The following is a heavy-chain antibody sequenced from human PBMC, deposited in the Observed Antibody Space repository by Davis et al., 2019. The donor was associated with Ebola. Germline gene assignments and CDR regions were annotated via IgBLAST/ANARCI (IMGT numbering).Heavy chain of an antibody. Sequence: SETLSLTCAVSGGSISSSNWWSWVRQPPGKGLEWIGEIYHSGSTNYNPSLKSRVTISVDTSKNQFSLKLSSVTAADTAVYYCARGPSIRHFDYWGQGTLVTVSS. D-gene: IGHD2/OR15-2a*01. CDR2: IYHSGST. V-gene: IGHV4-4*02. J-gene: IGHJ4*02. CDR1: GGSISSSNW. CDR3: ARGPSIRHFDY.